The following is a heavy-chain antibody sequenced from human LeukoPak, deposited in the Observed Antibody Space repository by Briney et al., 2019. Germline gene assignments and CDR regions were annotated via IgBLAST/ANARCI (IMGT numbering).Heavy chain of an antibody. CDR2: INHSGST. J-gene: IGHJ4*02. CDR3: AREAYYDILTGYDY. Sequence: SETLSLICAVYGGSFSGYYWSWIRQPPGKGPEWIGEINHSGSTNYNPSLKSRVTISVDTSKNQFSLKLSSVTAADTAVYYCAREAYYDILTGYDYWGQGTLVTVSS. CDR1: GGSFSGYY. D-gene: IGHD3-9*01. V-gene: IGHV4-34*01.